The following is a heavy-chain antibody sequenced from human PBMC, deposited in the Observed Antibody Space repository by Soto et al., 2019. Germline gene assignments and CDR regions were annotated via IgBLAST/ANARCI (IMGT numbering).Heavy chain of an antibody. D-gene: IGHD3-3*01. CDR1: GFSLSTSGVG. CDR3: AHRQIEIFGGVTRSPFDH. Sequence: QITLKESGPTLVKPTQTLTLTCTFSGFSLSTSGVGVGWIRQPPGKALEWLALIYWDDDKRYSPSLKSRLTLPTHTPKNQLVLTMPDMDPVDTATYYCAHRQIEIFGGVTRSPFDHWGHGTLVTVSS. J-gene: IGHJ4*01. V-gene: IGHV2-5*02. CDR2: IYWDDDK.